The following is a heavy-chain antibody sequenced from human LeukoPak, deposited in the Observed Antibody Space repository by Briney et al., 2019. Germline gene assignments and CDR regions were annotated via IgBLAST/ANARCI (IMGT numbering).Heavy chain of an antibody. CDR1: GFTFSSYS. CDR2: ISSSSSYI. V-gene: IGHV3-21*01. D-gene: IGHD3-3*01. CDR3: ARDFVLEWLLYPFDY. J-gene: IGHJ4*02. Sequence: GGSLRLSCAASGFTFSSYSMNWVRQAPGKGLEWVSSISSSSSYIYYADSVKGRFTISRDNAKNSLYLQMNSLRAEDTAVYYCARDFVLEWLLYPFDYWGQGTLVTVSS.